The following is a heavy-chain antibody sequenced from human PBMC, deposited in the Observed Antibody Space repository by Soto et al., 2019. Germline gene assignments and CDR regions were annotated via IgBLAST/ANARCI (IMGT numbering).Heavy chain of an antibody. V-gene: IGHV3-11*06. CDR1: GFTFSDYY. D-gene: IGHD1-7*01. Sequence: PGGSLRLSCAASGFTFSDYYMSWIRQAPGKGLEWVSYISSSSSYTNYADSVKGRFTISRDNAKNSLYLQMNSLRAEDTAVYYCARELVTGTTVGFDYWGQGTLVTVSS. J-gene: IGHJ4*02. CDR3: ARELVTGTTVGFDY. CDR2: ISSSSSYT.